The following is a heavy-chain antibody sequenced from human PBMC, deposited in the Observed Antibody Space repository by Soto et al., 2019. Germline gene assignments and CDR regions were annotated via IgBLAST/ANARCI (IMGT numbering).Heavy chain of an antibody. J-gene: IGHJ4*02. V-gene: IGHV1-8*02. D-gene: IGHD1-26*01. CDR3: ARGVSAGVDY. CDR2: MQPSTGRT. CDR1: VSTFKSYG. Sequence: ASVKDSCRDSVSTFKSYGISWVRQAPGQGLEWMGWMQPSTGRTGYAQKFQGRVTMTKDTSINTAYMELTTLTSDDTAFYYCARGVSAGVDYWGQGTLVTVSS.